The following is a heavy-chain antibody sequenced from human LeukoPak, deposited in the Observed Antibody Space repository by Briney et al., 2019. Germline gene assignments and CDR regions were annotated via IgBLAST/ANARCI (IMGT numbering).Heavy chain of an antibody. V-gene: IGHV3-21*01. CDR1: GFTFSSYS. CDR3: ARDYCSGGSCYGFDAFDI. D-gene: IGHD2-15*01. CDR2: ISSSSSYI. J-gene: IGHJ3*02. Sequence: GGSLRLSCAASGFTFSSYSMNWVRQAPGKGLEWVSSISSSSSYIYYADSVKGRFTISRDNAKNSLYLQMNSLRAEDTAVYYCARDYCSGGSCYGFDAFDIWGQGTMVTVSS.